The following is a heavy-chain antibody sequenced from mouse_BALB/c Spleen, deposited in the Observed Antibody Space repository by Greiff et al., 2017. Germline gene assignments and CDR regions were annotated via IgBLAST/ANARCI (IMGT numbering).Heavy chain of an antibody. CDR3: ARAYYGQYYFDD. D-gene: IGHD1-1*01. Sequence: EVMLVESGGGLVKPGGSLKLSCAASGFTFSDYYMYWVRQTPEKRLEWVATISDGGSYTYYPDSVKGRFTISRDNAKNNLYLQMSSLKSEDTAMYYCARAYYGQYYFDDWGQGTTLTVAS. CDR2: ISDGGSYT. CDR1: GFTFSDYY. J-gene: IGHJ2*01. V-gene: IGHV5-4*02.